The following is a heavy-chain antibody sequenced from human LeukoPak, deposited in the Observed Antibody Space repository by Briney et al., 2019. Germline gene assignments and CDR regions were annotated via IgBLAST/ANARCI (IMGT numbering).Heavy chain of an antibody. CDR2: IYTSGST. J-gene: IGHJ4*02. V-gene: IGHV4-59*10. CDR1: GGSFSGYY. Sequence: PSETLSLTCAVYGGSFSGYYWSWIRQPAGKGLEWIGRIYTSGSTTYNPSLKSRVTISVDTSKNQFSLKLSSVTAADTAVYYCARGRSAYSGSYYWYYWGQGTLVTVSS. D-gene: IGHD1-26*01. CDR3: ARGRSAYSGSYYWYY.